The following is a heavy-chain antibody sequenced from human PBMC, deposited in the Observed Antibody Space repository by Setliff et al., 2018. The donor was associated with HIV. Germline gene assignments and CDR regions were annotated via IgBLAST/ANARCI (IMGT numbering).Heavy chain of an antibody. CDR1: DSGTYY. Sequence: SETLSLTCTVSDSGTYYWSWIRQPAGKGLEWIGRVSSRGDTNYNPSLKSRVTMSVDTSKNQFSLKLTSVTASDMAVYYCARAAAGNTGPFDLWGQGSPVTVSS. CDR2: VSSRGDT. CDR3: ARAAAGNTGPFDL. J-gene: IGHJ4*02. D-gene: IGHD4-17*01. V-gene: IGHV4-4*07.